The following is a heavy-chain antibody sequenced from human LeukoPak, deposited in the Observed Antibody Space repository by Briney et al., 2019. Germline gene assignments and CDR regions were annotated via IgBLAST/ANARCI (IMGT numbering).Heavy chain of an antibody. CDR1: GFTFSNYW. CDR3: ARDDDWNYEDY. D-gene: IGHD1-7*01. V-gene: IGHV3-7*01. J-gene: IGHJ4*02. CDR2: IKQDGSEK. Sequence: PGGSLRLSCAASGFTFSNYWMSWVRQAPGKGLEWVANIKQDGSEKYYVDSVKGRFTISRDNAEKSLYLQMNSLRAEDTAVYYCARDDDWNYEDYWGQGTLVTVSS.